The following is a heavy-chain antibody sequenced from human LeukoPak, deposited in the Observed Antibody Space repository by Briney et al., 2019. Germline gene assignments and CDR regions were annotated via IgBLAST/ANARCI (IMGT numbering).Heavy chain of an antibody. CDR3: ARGSWSSSIDY. D-gene: IGHD6-6*01. V-gene: IGHV4-31*03. J-gene: IGHJ4*02. CDR2: IYYSGST. CDR1: GGSISSGGYY. Sequence: SETLSLTCTVSGGSISSGGYYWSWIRQHPGKGLEWIGYIYYSGSTYYNPSLKSRVTISVDTSKNQFSLKLSSVTAADTAVYYCARGSWSSSIDYWGQGTLVTVSS.